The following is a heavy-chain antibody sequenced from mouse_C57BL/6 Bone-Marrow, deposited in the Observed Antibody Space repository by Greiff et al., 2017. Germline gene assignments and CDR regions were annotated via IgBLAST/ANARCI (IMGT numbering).Heavy chain of an antibody. D-gene: IGHD2-1*01. V-gene: IGHV14-4*01. CDR1: GFNIKDDY. CDR2: IDPENGDT. J-gene: IGHJ2*01. CDR3: TTGYLLWPH. Sequence: EVQLQQSGAELVRPGASVKLSCTASGFNIKDDYMHWVKQRPEQGLEWIGWIDPENGDTEYASKFQGKATITADTSSNTSYLQLSSLTSEDTAVYNCTTGYLLWPHWSQGTTLTVSS.